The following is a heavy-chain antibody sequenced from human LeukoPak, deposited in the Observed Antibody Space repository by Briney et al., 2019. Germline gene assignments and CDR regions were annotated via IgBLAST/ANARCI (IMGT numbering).Heavy chain of an antibody. Sequence: PGGSLRLSCAASGFTFSRYYMHWVRQAPGKGLVWVSRINSDGSSTTYADSVKGRFTISRDNAKNTLYLQMNSLKVEHTAVYYCTRVFVGDEYSSSGYWGQGTLVTVSS. D-gene: IGHD6-13*01. V-gene: IGHV3-74*01. J-gene: IGHJ4*02. CDR1: GFTFSRYY. CDR2: INSDGSST. CDR3: TRVFVGDEYSSSGY.